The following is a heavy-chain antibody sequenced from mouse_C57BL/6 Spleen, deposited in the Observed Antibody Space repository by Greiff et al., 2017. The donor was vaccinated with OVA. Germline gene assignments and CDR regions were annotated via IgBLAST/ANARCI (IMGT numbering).Heavy chain of an antibody. Sequence: DVKLQESGPGLVKPSQSLSLTCSVTGYSITSGYYWNWIRQFPGNKLEWMGYISYDGSNNYNPSLKNRISITRDTSKNQFFLKLNSVTTEDTATYYCASPLLGYFDVWGTGTTVTVSS. J-gene: IGHJ1*03. CDR3: ASPLLGYFDV. CDR2: ISYDGSN. V-gene: IGHV3-6*01. CDR1: GYSITSGYY. D-gene: IGHD2-10*01.